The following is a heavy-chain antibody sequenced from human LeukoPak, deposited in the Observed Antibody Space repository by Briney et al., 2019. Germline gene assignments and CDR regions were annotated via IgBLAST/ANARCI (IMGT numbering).Heavy chain of an antibody. D-gene: IGHD6-19*01. V-gene: IGHV3-53*01. CDR2: IYSGGSS. CDR3: ARAPSAQWYFQH. J-gene: IGHJ1*01. Sequence: PGGSLRLSCAASGFSVSSNYMCWVRQAPGKGLEWVSVIYSGGSSYYGDSVKGRFTISRDNSKNTLYLQMNSLRAEDTAVYYCARAPSAQWYFQHWGQGTLVIVSS. CDR1: GFSVSSNY.